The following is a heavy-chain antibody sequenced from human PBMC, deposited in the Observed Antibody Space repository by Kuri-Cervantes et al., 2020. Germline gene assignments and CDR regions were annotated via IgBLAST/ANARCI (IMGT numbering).Heavy chain of an antibody. CDR2: IWYDGSNK. D-gene: IGHD3-3*01. Sequence: GGSLRLSCAASGFTFGSYGMHWVRQAPGKGLEWVAVIWYDGSNKYYADSVKGRFTISRDNSKNTLYLQMNSLRAEDTAVYYCAREQALRFLEWLLPTDYLHTTYYGMDVWGQGTTVTVSS. CDR1: GFTFGSYG. V-gene: IGHV3-33*01. CDR3: AREQALRFLEWLLPTDYLHTTYYGMDV. J-gene: IGHJ6*02.